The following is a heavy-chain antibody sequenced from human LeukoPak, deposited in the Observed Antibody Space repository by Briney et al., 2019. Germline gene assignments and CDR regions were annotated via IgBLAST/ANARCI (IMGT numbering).Heavy chain of an antibody. CDR2: INHSGGT. Sequence: ETLSLTCAVYGGSFSGYYWSWIRQPPGKGLEWIGEINHSGGTNYNPSLKSRVTISVDTSKNQFSLKLSSVTAADTAVYCCARAHGSSSRIYYYYYMDVWGKGTTVTVSS. CDR3: ARAHGSSSRIYYYYYMDV. V-gene: IGHV4-34*01. CDR1: GGSFSGYY. D-gene: IGHD6-6*01. J-gene: IGHJ6*03.